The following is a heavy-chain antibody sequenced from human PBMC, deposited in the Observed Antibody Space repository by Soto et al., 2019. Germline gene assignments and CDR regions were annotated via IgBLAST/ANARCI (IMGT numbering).Heavy chain of an antibody. J-gene: IGHJ6*02. Sequence: QVQLQESGPGMVKPSETLSLTCIVSRGCIRNYYWSWIRQPPGKGLEWIGYISYIGTSDYNPSLRSRVTMSVDTSKNQLSLKLSSVTAADTAVYYRATGENGTAGSYFQGPHYYYLMDVWGQGTTVTVSS. CDR1: RGCIRNYY. V-gene: IGHV4-59*13. D-gene: IGHD3-10*01. CDR3: ATGENGTAGSYFQGPHYYYLMDV. CDR2: ISYIGTS.